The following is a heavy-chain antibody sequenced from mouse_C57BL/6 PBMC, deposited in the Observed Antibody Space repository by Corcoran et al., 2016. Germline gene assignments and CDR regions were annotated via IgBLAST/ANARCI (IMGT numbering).Heavy chain of an antibody. Sequence: QIQLVQSGPELKKPGETVKISCKASGYTFTTYGMSWVKQAPGKGLKWMGWINTYSGVPTYADDFKGRFAFSLETSASTAYLQINNLKNEDTATYFCARRGTVVATEYYFDYWGQGTTLTASS. CDR1: GYTFTTYG. CDR3: ARRGTVVATEYYFDY. D-gene: IGHD1-1*01. V-gene: IGHV9-3*01. J-gene: IGHJ2*01. CDR2: INTYSGVP.